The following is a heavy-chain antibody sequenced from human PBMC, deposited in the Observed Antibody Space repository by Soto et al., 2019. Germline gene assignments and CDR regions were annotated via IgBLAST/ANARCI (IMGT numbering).Heavy chain of an antibody. J-gene: IGHJ3*01. CDR3: ATIGDREGFGL. D-gene: IGHD4-17*01. V-gene: IGHV3-21*06. CDR2: ISTSGTYV. Sequence: EVQLVESGGGLVKPGESLRLSCAASGFAFITYNMKWVRQAPGKGLEWVSSISTSGTYVFYAGSVRGRFTIFRDDAKNSLHLQMNSLRAEDTALYYWATIGDREGFGLWGQGTAVTVSA. CDR1: GFAFITYN.